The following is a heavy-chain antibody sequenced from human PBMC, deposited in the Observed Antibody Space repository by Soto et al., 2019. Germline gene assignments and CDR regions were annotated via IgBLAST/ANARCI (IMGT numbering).Heavy chain of an antibody. J-gene: IGHJ6*02. Sequence: EVQLVESEGGVVQPGRSLRLSCTASGFTFSDYAMSWVRQAPGKGLEWVGFIRSNAYGGTVEYAASVKGRFTISRDDSKSIAYLQMNSLKSEDTALYYCTRDLSPPSSCGGDCYGMDVWGQGTTVTVSS. D-gene: IGHD2-21*01. CDR1: GFTFSDYA. CDR2: IRSNAYGGTV. CDR3: TRDLSPPSSCGGDCYGMDV. V-gene: IGHV3-49*04.